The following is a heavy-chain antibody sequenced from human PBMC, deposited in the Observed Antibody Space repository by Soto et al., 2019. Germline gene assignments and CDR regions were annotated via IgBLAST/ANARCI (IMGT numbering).Heavy chain of an antibody. CDR1: GFTFSSYG. CDR3: AKAQGYCSSTSCREAYYYYGMDV. CDR2: ISYDGNNK. D-gene: IGHD2-2*01. V-gene: IGHV3-30*18. J-gene: IGHJ6*02. Sequence: VGSLRLSCVASGFTFSSYGMHWVRQAPGKGLEWVAVISYDGNNKYHVDSVKGRFTISRGNSKNTLFLQMNSLRAEDTAVYYCAKAQGYCSSTSCREAYYYYGMDVWGQGTTVTVS.